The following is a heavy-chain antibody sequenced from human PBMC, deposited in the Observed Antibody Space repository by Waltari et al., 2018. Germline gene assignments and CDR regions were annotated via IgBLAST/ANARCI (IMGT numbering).Heavy chain of an antibody. D-gene: IGHD3-16*02. CDR1: GFTFSSYA. J-gene: IGHJ4*02. Sequence: EVQLVESGGGLVQPGGSLRLSCAASGFTFSSYALIWVRQVPGKGLEWVSAISGSGGSTYYADSVKGRFTISRDNSKNTLYLQMNSLRAEDTAVYYCAKDPGSWGSYRPVGPFDYWGQGTLVTVSS. CDR3: AKDPGSWGSYRPVGPFDY. CDR2: ISGSGGST. V-gene: IGHV3-23*04.